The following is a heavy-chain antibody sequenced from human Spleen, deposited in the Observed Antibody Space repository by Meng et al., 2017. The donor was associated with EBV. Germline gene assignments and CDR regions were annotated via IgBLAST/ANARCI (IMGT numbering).Heavy chain of an antibody. D-gene: IGHD3-22*01. CDR2: IIPMYGTT. J-gene: IGHJ4*02. CDR3: ARGMSYYDNSGFFDY. V-gene: IGHV1-69*06. Sequence: QGQLVQSGAEVKKAGSSVKVSCKASGGTFSSFAISWVRQAPGQGLEWMGTIIPMYGTTNYAQKFQGRVTMTAVSSSTTMYMELTSLTSDDTAVYYCARGMSYYDNSGFFDYWGQGALVTVSS. CDR1: GGTFSSFA.